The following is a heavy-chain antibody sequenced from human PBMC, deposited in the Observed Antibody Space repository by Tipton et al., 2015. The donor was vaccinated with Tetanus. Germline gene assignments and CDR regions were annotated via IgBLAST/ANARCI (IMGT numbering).Heavy chain of an antibody. CDR3: AKPSCLCITTRQSGVCYFVK. D-gene: IGHD6-6*01. CDR1: GLTFSSYA. J-gene: IGHJ4*02. V-gene: IGHV3-23*01. Sequence: SLRLSCAASGLTFSSYAMPWVRQPPGRGLEWVSTLSGSGGSTYYADSVEGRFTISRDNSKNTLYLQMNSLRADDTAIYYCAKPSCLCITTRQSGVCYFVKWVQGALVTVSS. CDR2: LSGSGGST.